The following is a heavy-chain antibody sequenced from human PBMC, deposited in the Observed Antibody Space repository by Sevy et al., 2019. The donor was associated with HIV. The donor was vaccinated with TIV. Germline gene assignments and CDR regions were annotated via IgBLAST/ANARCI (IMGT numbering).Heavy chain of an antibody. CDR3: ARGENDDEFFQY. CDR1: GFIFSNFA. J-gene: IGHJ1*01. V-gene: IGHV3-30*04. Sequence: GGSVRLSCTVSGFIFSNFAMHWVRQAPGKGLEWVAVTSYDGSHKYYADSVKGRFTVSRDNSRNILSLEMNSLRRDDTAVYYCARGENDDEFFQYWGQGTLVTVSS. CDR2: TSYDGSHK. D-gene: IGHD1-26*01.